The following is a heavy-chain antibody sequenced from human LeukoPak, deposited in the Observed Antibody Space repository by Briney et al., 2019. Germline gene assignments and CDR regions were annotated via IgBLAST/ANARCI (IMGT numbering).Heavy chain of an antibody. Sequence: SVKVSCKASGGTFRRYAIIWVRQAPGQGLEWMGVIIPMFGTTDYAQKFQGRVTISADESTSTAYMDLSSLRSEDTAVYYCATDLGSGMDYWGQGTLVTVSS. D-gene: IGHD2-15*01. J-gene: IGHJ4*02. CDR1: GGTFRRYA. CDR3: ATDLGSGMDY. V-gene: IGHV1-69*13. CDR2: IIPMFGTT.